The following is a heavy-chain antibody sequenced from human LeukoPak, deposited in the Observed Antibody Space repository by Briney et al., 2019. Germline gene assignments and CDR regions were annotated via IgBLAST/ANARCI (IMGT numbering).Heavy chain of an antibody. CDR2: IRRDGSYK. CDR3: AKDRGYGIDV. Sequence: GGSLRLSCAASGFSFSGYVMYWVRQAPGKGLEGVAVIRRDGSYKDYADSGKGRFTISRDNHKYTVSPEMSSLRPEDTAVYYCAKDRGYGIDVWGKGTTVTVSS. V-gene: IGHV3-30*02. CDR1: GFSFSGYV. J-gene: IGHJ6*04.